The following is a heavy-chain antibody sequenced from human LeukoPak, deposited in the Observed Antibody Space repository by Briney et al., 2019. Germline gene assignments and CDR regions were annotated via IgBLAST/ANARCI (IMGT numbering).Heavy chain of an antibody. CDR2: ISGSGGST. J-gene: IGHJ4*02. CDR1: GFTFSSYA. Sequence: GGSLRLSCAASGFTFSSYAMSWVRQAPGKGLEWVSVISGSGGSTYYADSVKGRFTISRDNSKNTLYLQMNSLRAEDTAVYYCAKVTLTIFGVVIPASLDYWGQGTLVTVSS. D-gene: IGHD3-3*01. V-gene: IGHV3-23*01. CDR3: AKVTLTIFGVVIPASLDY.